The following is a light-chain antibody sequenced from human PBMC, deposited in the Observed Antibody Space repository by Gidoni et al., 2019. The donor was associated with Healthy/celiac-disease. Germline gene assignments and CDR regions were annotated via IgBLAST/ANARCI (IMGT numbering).Light chain of an antibody. CDR1: QSISSY. V-gene: IGKV1-39*01. CDR3: QQSYSTPLT. J-gene: IGKJ5*01. CDR2: AAS. Sequence: DIQMTQSPSSLSASVGDRVTITCRASQSISSYLNWYQQKPGKAPKLLIYAASSLQSGVPSRFSGSGSGTEFTLTISSLQPEDCATYYCQQSYSTPLTFGQXTRLEIK.